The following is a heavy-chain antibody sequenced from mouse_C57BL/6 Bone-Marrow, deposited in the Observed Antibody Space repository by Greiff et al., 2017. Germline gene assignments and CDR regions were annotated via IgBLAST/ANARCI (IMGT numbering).Heavy chain of an antibody. D-gene: IGHD4-1*02. CDR3: ARRGPNWDVFAY. CDR1: GYTFTSYW. J-gene: IGHJ3*01. CDR2: IHPNSGST. V-gene: IGHV1-64*01. Sequence: VQLQQPGAELVKPGASVKLSCKASGYTFTSYWMHWVKQRPGQGLEWIGMIHPNSGSTNYNEKFKSKATLTVDKSSSTAYMQLSSLTSEDSAVYYCARRGPNWDVFAYWGQGTLVTVSA.